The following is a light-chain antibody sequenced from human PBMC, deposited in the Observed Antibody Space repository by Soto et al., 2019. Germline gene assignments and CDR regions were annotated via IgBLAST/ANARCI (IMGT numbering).Light chain of an antibody. J-gene: IGKJ1*01. Sequence: EIVLTQSPGTLSLSPGERATLSCRASQSVSSNYLAWYQRKPGQAPRLLIYDASTRATGIPARFSGSGSGTEFTLTISGLQSEDFAVYYCQQYNNWPPWTFGQGTKVEIK. CDR3: QQYNNWPPWT. V-gene: IGKV3-15*01. CDR2: DAS. CDR1: QSVSSN.